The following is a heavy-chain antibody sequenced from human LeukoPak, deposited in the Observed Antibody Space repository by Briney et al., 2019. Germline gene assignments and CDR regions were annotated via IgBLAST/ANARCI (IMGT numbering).Heavy chain of an antibody. J-gene: IGHJ6*03. V-gene: IGHV3-30*01. D-gene: IGHD2-2*03. Sequence: GGSLRLSCAASGFTFSSYAMHWVRQAPGEGLEWVAVISCDGSNKYYADSVKGRFTISRDNSKNTLYLQMNSLRAEDTAVYYCARDDGYCSSTSCYRANYMDVWGKGTTVTVSS. CDR2: ISCDGSNK. CDR1: GFTFSSYA. CDR3: ARDDGYCSSTSCYRANYMDV.